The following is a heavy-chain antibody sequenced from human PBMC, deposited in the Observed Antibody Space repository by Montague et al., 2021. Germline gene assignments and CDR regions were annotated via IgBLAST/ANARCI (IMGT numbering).Heavy chain of an antibody. CDR2: ITSSSSTK. V-gene: IGHV3-48*02. J-gene: IGHJ4*02. CDR3: ARGGGYSQGH. CDR1: GFTFSSFG. Sequence: SLRLSCAASGFTFSSFGMNWVRQAPGKGLEWVSYITSSSSTKYYADSVKGRFTISRDNAKNSLYLQMNSLRDEDTAVYYCARGGGYSQGHWGQGTLVTVSS. D-gene: IGHD5-18*01.